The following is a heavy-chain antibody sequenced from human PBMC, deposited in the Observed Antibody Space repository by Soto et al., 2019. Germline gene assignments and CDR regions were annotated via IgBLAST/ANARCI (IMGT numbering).Heavy chain of an antibody. J-gene: IGHJ5*02. Sequence: GESLKISCKGSGYSFTSYWISWVRQMPGKGLEWMGRIDPSDSYTNYSPSFQGHVTISADKSISTAYLQWSSLKASDTAMYYCARRVCSSTSRYIYWFVTLCQGTLVTVSS. CDR3: ARRVCSSTSRYIYWFVT. D-gene: IGHD2-2*02. V-gene: IGHV5-10-1*01. CDR2: IDPSDSYT. CDR1: GYSFTSYW.